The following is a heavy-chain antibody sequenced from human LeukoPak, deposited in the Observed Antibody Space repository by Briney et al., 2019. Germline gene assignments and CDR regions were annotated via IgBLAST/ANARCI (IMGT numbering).Heavy chain of an antibody. CDR1: GFTFSSYD. D-gene: IGHD3-10*01. CDR2: IGTAGDT. CDR3: ARVSGGSQNYYYGMDV. J-gene: IGHJ6*02. Sequence: GGSLRLSCAASGFTFSSYDMHWVRQATGKGLEWVSAIGTAGDTYYPGSVKGRFTISRENAKNSLYLQMNSLRAGDTAVYYCARVSGGSQNYYYGMDVWGQGTTVTVSS. V-gene: IGHV3-13*01.